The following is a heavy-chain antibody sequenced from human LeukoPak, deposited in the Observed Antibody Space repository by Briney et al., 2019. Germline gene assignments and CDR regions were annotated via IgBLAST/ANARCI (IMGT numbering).Heavy chain of an antibody. CDR1: GGSISSYY. V-gene: IGHV4-4*07. J-gene: IGHJ6*02. CDR2: IYTSGST. D-gene: IGHD4-17*01. Sequence: PSETLSLTCTVSGGSISSYYWSWIRQPAGKGLEWIGRIYTSGSTNYNPSLKSRVTMSVDTSKNQFSLKLSSVTAADTAVYYCARDPLSVTTTPYYYYGMDVWGQGTTVTVSS. CDR3: ARDPLSVTTTPYYYYGMDV.